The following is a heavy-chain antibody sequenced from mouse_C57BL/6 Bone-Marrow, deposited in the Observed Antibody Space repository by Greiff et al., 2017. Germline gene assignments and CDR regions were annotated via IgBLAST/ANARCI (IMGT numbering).Heavy chain of an antibody. V-gene: IGHV1-9*01. CDR3: ARYTD. Sequence: QVQLKQSGAELMKPGASVKLSCKATGYTFTGYWIEWVKQRPGHGLEWIGEILPGSGSTNYNGKFKGKATFTADPSSNTAYMQLSSLTTEDSAIYYCARYTDWGQGTTLTVSA. CDR2: ILPGSGST. CDR1: GYTFTGYW. D-gene: IGHD1-1*01. J-gene: IGHJ2*01.